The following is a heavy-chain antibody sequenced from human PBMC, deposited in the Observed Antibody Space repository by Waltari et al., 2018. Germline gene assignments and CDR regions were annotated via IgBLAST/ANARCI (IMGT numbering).Heavy chain of an antibody. CDR2: IYYSGST. D-gene: IGHD3-10*01. Sequence: QVQLQESGPGLVKPSETLSLTCTVSGGSISSHSWSWIRQPPGKGLEWIGYIYYSGSTNYNPSLKSRVTISVDTSKNQFSLKLSSVTAADTAVYYCARCASSGTRSIDYWGQGTLVTVSS. V-gene: IGHV4-59*11. CDR3: ARCASSGTRSIDY. J-gene: IGHJ4*02. CDR1: GGSISSHS.